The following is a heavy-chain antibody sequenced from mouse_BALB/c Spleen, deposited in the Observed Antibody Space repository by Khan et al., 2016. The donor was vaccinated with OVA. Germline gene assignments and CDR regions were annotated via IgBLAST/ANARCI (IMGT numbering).Heavy chain of an antibody. CDR2: ISSGSSAI. CDR1: GFTFSGFG. V-gene: IGHV5-17*02. Sequence: EVELVESGGGLVQPGGSRKLSCAASGFTFSGFGMHWVRQAPEKGLEWVAFISSGSSAIYYADTVKGRFTISRDNPKNTLFLQMTSLRSEDTAMYFSARTGYYYFDYWGQGTTLTVSS. J-gene: IGHJ2*01. CDR3: ARTGYYYFDY. D-gene: IGHD2-3*01.